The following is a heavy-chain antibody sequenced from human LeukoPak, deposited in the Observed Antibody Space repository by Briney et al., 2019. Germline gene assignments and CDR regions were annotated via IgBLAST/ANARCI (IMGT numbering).Heavy chain of an antibody. CDR2: IYYSGST. J-gene: IGHJ4*02. Sequence: PSETLSLTCTVSGGSISSYYWGWIRQPPGKGLEWIASIYYSGSTYYNPSLKSRVTISVDTSKNQFSLKLSSVTAAGTAVYYCARRSSSGWTFDYWGQGTLVTVSS. CDR1: GGSISSYY. D-gene: IGHD6-19*01. CDR3: ARRSSSGWTFDY. V-gene: IGHV4-39*01.